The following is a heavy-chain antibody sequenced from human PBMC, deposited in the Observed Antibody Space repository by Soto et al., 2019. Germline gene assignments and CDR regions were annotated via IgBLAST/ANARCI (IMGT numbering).Heavy chain of an antibody. CDR1: GGSISSYY. D-gene: IGHD3-3*01. CDR2: IYYSGST. V-gene: IGHV4-59*01. CDR3: ARDIGLRFLVGWFDP. J-gene: IGHJ5*02. Sequence: SETLSLTCTVSGGSISSYYWSWIRQPPGKGLEWIGYIYYSGSTNYNPSLKSRVTISVDTSKNQFSLKLSSVTAADTAVYYCARDIGLRFLVGWFDPWGQGTLVTVSS.